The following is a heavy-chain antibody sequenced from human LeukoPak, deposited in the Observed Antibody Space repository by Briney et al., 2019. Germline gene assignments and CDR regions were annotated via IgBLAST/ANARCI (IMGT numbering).Heavy chain of an antibody. Sequence: GRSLRLSCAASEFTFSSYAMHWVRQAPGKGLEWVAVISSDGTNEFYADSVKGRFTISRDNFKNTLYPQMSSLTTEDTAVYYCARAWELDYWGQGTLVTVSS. D-gene: IGHD1-26*01. CDR2: ISSDGTNE. CDR3: ARAWELDY. CDR1: EFTFSSYA. J-gene: IGHJ4*02. V-gene: IGHV3-30*04.